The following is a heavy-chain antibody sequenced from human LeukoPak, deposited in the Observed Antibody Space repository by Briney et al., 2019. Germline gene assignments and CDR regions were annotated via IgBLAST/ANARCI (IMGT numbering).Heavy chain of an antibody. CDR3: AKDIEQLERRKYYYYYMDV. CDR2: ISGSGGST. CDR1: GFTFSSYG. D-gene: IGHD1-1*01. Sequence: GGSLRLSCAASGFTFSSYGMSWVRQAPGKGLEWVSAISGSGGSTYYADSVKGRFTISRDNSKNTLYLQMNSLRAEDTAVYYCAKDIEQLERRKYYYYYMDVWGKGTTVTISS. V-gene: IGHV3-23*01. J-gene: IGHJ6*03.